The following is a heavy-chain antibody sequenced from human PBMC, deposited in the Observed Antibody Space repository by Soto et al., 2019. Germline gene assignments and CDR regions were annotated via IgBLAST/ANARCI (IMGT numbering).Heavy chain of an antibody. V-gene: IGHV5-51*01. J-gene: IGHJ6*02. CDR3: ARQGVDYGLDV. CDR2: IDPGDSDT. D-gene: IGHD2-21*01. Sequence: VVSLNISCKGSGYSLTSYWIGWVRQMPGKGLEWMGIIDPGDSDTRYSPSFQGQLTISADKSITTAYLQWSSLKASDTAMYYCARQGVDYGLDVWGQGTTVTVS. CDR1: GYSLTSYW.